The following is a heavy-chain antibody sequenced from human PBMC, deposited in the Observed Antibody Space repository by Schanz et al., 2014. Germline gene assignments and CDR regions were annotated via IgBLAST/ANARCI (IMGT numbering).Heavy chain of an antibody. CDR1: GYTFTSYY. CDR3: AGGPSTGAFDI. Sequence: QVQLVQSGGEVKKPGASVKVSCKASGYTFTSYYMHWVRQAPGQGLEWMGIINPSGGSTSYAQKFQGRVTMTRDTSTSTVYMELSSLRSEATAVYFCAGGPSTGAFDIWGQGTMVTVSS. V-gene: IGHV1-46*03. CDR2: INPSGGST. J-gene: IGHJ3*02.